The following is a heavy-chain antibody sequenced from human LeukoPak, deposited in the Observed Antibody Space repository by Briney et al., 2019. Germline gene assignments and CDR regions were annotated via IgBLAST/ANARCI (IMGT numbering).Heavy chain of an antibody. J-gene: IGHJ3*02. V-gene: IGHV2-5*01. D-gene: IGHD3-22*01. CDR3: AHRTYYYDSSGLRAHAFDI. Sequence: SGPTLVNPTQTLTLTCTFSGFSLSTSGVGVGWIRQPPGKALEWLALISWNDDKRYSPSLKSTLTITKDTSKNQVVLTMTNMDPVDTATYYCAHRTYYYDSSGLRAHAFDIWGQGTMVTVSS. CDR2: ISWNDDK. CDR1: GFSLSTSGVG.